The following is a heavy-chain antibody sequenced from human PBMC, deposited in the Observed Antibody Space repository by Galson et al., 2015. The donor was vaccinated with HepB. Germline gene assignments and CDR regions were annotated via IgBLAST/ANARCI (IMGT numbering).Heavy chain of an antibody. J-gene: IGHJ4*02. CDR1: GLTFSNYD. CDR2: ISYDGSNK. D-gene: IGHD3-10*01. Sequence: SMRLSCAASGLTFSNYDIHWVRQAPGKGLEWVAVISYDGSNKYYADSVKGRFTISRDNSKDTLYLQMNSLRAEDTAVYYCAKESRRLLWFEQHRPYFDYWGQGTLVTVSS. CDR3: AKESRRLLWFEQHRPYFDY. V-gene: IGHV3-30*18.